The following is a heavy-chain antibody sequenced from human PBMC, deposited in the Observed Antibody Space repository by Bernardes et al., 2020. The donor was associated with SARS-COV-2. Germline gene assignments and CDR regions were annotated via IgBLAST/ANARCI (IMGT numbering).Heavy chain of an antibody. Sequence: SLRLSCAASGFTFSSYGMHWVRQAPGKGLEWVAVIWYDGSNKYYADSVKGRFTISRDNSKNTLYLQMNSLRAEDTAVYYCAGSLPALEYYFDYWGQGTLVTVSS. V-gene: IGHV3-33*01. CDR2: IWYDGSNK. D-gene: IGHD3-3*01. CDR1: GFTFSSYG. CDR3: AGSLPALEYYFDY. J-gene: IGHJ4*02.